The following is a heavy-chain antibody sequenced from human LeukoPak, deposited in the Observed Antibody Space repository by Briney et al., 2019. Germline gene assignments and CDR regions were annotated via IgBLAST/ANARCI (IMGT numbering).Heavy chain of an antibody. Sequence: GGSLRLSCTASGFTFGDYAMSWFRQAPGKGLEWVGFIRSKAYGGTTEYAASVKGRFTISRDDSKSIAYLQMNSLKTEDTAVYYCTRGRVYIGYYYYYMDVWGKGTTVTVSS. CDR2: IRSKAYGGTT. CDR3: TRGRVYIGYYYYYMDV. D-gene: IGHD5/OR15-5a*01. CDR1: GFTFGDYA. J-gene: IGHJ6*03. V-gene: IGHV3-49*03.